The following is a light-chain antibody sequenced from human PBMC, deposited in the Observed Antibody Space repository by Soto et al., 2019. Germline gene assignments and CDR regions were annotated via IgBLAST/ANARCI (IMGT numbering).Light chain of an antibody. CDR3: QQYNDWPRT. J-gene: IGKJ1*01. Sequence: ILMTQSPATLSVSPGERATLSCRASQSVSSNLAWYQQKPGQGPRLLIYGASTRATGIPARFSGSGSGTEFTLTISSPQSEDFAVYFCQQYNDWPRTFGQGTKVDIK. CDR2: GAS. V-gene: IGKV3-15*01. CDR1: QSVSSN.